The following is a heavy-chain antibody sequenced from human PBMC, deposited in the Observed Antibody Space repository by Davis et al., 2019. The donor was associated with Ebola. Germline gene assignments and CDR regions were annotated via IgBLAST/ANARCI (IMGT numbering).Heavy chain of an antibody. CDR1: GYSFNTYW. J-gene: IGHJ4*02. CDR2: IFPGDSDT. V-gene: IGHV5-51*01. D-gene: IGHD5-24*01. CDR3: ARGTNGYNPGGYFDS. Sequence: GESLKISCEASGYSFNTYWIVWVRQMPGKGLESMGIIFPGDSDTRYSPSFQGQVTISADKSMNTAYLQWSSLKASDTAIYYCARGTNGYNPGGYFDSWGQGTLVTVSS.